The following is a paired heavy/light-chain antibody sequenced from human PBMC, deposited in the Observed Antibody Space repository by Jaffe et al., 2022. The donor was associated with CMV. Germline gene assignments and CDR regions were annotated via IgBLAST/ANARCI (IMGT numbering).Light chain of an antibody. CDR3: TSRDSREKVLL. V-gene: IGLV3-19*01. CDR2: GNN. J-gene: IGLJ2*01. CDR1: SLSLFH. Sequence: SSELTQDPAMSVALGQTVTITCRGDSLSLFHAGWLQQKPGQAPKLVLHGNNHRPSGIPDRFSGSTSGNAASLTITGAQAEDEADYHCTSRDSREKVLLFGGGTRLTVL.
Heavy chain of an antibody. CDR2: IFYSGTS. V-gene: IGHV4-39*01. D-gene: IGHD2-21*02. J-gene: IGHJ6*03. CDR1: GGSISTSDSS. CDR3: ARHPSVLFTAEIGGYYRYYYMDV. Sequence: QLQLQESGPGLVKSSETLSLKCTVSGGSISTSDSSWGWIRQSPGKGLEWIGSIFYSGTSYYNPSLESRVTMSVDTATNSFSLRLNYVTAADMGSYYCARHPSVLFTAEIGGYYRYYYMDVWGKGATVTVS.